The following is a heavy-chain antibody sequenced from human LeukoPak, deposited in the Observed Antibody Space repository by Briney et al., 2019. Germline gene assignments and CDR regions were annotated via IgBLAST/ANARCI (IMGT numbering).Heavy chain of an antibody. D-gene: IGHD2-2*01. V-gene: IGHV4-39*01. Sequence: SGTLSLTCTVSVGSISSSSNYWVWIRPPPGKGLEWIRSIHDSEKTYENSALESPIIISVNTSKNEFYQKMSSLTAGTTAVYSSARQSPYFSSTSCYDRDYYYYYIDVWGKGTTVTVSS. CDR3: ARQSPYFSSTSCYDRDYYYYYIDV. J-gene: IGHJ6*03. CDR1: VGSISSSSNY. CDR2: IHDSEKT.